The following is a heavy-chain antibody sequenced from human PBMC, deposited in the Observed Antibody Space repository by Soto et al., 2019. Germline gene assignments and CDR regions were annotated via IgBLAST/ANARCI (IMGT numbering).Heavy chain of an antibody. CDR3: ARSVDYSRDY. CDR2: IYSCGST. D-gene: IGHD6-13*01. J-gene: IGHJ4*02. CDR1: GFTVSSNY. Sequence: GGSLRLSCAASGFTVSSNYMSWVRQAPGKGLEWVSVIYSCGSTYYADSVKGRFTISRDNSKNTLYLQMNSLRAEDTAVYYCARSVDYSRDYWGQGTLVTVSS. V-gene: IGHV3-53*01.